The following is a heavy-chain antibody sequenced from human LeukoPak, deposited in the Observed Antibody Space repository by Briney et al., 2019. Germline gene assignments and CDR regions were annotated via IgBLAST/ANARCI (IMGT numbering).Heavy chain of an antibody. Sequence: GGSLRLSCAVSGFTFATYAMTWVRQAPGKGLEWVSAISGSGGSTYYADSVKGRFTISRDNYKNTLYLQMNSLRAEDTAVYYCAKKSERIVGATRGADWFDPWGQGTLVTVSS. CDR2: ISGSGGST. CDR3: AKKSERIVGATRGADWFDP. D-gene: IGHD1-26*01. CDR1: GFTFATYA. J-gene: IGHJ5*02. V-gene: IGHV3-23*01.